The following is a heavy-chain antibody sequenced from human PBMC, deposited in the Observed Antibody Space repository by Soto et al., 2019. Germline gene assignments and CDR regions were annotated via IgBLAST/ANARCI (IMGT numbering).Heavy chain of an antibody. CDR3: AHSDGGYEIIYFDF. J-gene: IGHJ4*02. CDR1: GFSFTTAGVA. V-gene: IGHV2-5*01. D-gene: IGHD5-12*01. Sequence: IFSKESGPTLVKPTQTLTLTCTFSGFSFTTAGVAVGWIRQTPGGALEWLTLIYYNDDRRFSPSLKTRLTITGDTSKNQVVLSLTNVDPGDTATYFCAHSDGGYEIIYFDFWGQGIPVTVSS. CDR2: IYYNDDR.